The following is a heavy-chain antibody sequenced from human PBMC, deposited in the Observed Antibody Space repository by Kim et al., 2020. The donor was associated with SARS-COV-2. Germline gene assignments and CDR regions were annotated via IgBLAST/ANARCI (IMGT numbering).Heavy chain of an antibody. CDR1: GFTFSSYA. CDR3: ARTHIVVVTAITLDY. D-gene: IGHD2-21*02. V-gene: IGHV3-30*04. CDR2: ISYDGSNK. J-gene: IGHJ4*02. Sequence: GGSLRLSCAASGFTFSSYAMHWVRQAPGKGLEWVAVISYDGSNKYYADSVKGRFTISRDNSKNTLYLQMNSLRAEDTAVYYCARTHIVVVTAITLDYWGQGTLVTVSS.